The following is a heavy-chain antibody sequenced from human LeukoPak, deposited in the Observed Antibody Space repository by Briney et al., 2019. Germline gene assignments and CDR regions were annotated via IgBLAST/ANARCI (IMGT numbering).Heavy chain of an antibody. D-gene: IGHD2-2*01. CDR3: AKNTRTSFDT. CDR2: INPDESTT. V-gene: IGHV3-74*01. J-gene: IGHJ4*02. Sequence: GGSLRLSCAASGFTFSSSWMHWVRQAPGKGLVWVSRINPDESTTTYADSVKGRFTISRDNAKNTLYLQMNSLRAEATAVYYCAKNTRTSFDTWGQGTLVTVSS. CDR1: GFTFSSSW.